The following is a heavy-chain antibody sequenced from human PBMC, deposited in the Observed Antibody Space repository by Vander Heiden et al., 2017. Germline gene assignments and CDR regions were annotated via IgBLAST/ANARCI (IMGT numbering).Heavy chain of an antibody. Sequence: QVQLVESGGGVVQPGRSLRLSCAASGSTFSSYAMHWVRQAPGKGLEWLAVISYEGSNKYYADTVKGRFTISRDNSKNTLYLQMNSLRAEDTAVYYCARGLEAYCGGDCYPLYGMDVWGEGRTVDDSS. CDR2: ISYEGSNK. V-gene: IGHV3-30-3*01. D-gene: IGHD2-21*02. CDR1: GSTFSSYA. CDR3: ARGLEAYCGGDCYPLYGMDV. J-gene: IGHJ6*04.